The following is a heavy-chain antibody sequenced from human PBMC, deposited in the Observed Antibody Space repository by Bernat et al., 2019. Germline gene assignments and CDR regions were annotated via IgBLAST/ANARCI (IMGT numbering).Heavy chain of an antibody. Sequence: QVQLQQWGAGLLKPSETLSLTCAVYGGSFSGYYWSWIRQPPGKGLEWIGEINHSGSTNYNPPLKSRVTISVDTSKNQFSLKLSSVTAADTAVYYCASRKQRGWFDPWGQGTLVTVSS. V-gene: IGHV4-34*01. CDR2: INHSGST. J-gene: IGHJ5*02. CDR1: GGSFSGYY. D-gene: IGHD6-25*01. CDR3: ASRKQRGWFDP.